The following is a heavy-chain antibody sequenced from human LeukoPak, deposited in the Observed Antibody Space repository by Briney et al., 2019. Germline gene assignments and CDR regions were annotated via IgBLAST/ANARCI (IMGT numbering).Heavy chain of an antibody. CDR3: ARDIVSGAGSLDY. CDR2: VKSDGSNP. J-gene: IGHJ4*02. V-gene: IGHV3-74*01. Sequence: GGSLRLSCAASRFSFSNYWMHWVRQAPGKGLVWVSRVKSDGSNPSYADSVKGRFTISRDNAENMLYLQMNTLGAEDTAVYYCARDIVSGAGSLDYWGQGTLVTVSS. CDR1: RFSFSNYW. D-gene: IGHD3-10*01.